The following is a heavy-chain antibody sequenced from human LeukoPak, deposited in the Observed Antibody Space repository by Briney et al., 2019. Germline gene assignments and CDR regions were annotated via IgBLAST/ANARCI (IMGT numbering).Heavy chain of an antibody. V-gene: IGHV4-34*01. D-gene: IGHD3-3*01. J-gene: IGHJ6*02. CDR1: GGSFSGYY. Sequence: SETLSLTCAVYGGSFSGYYWSWIRQPPGKGLEWIGEINHSGSTNYNPSLKSRVTISADTSKNQFSLKLSSVTAADTAVYYCARGGPGDFWSGYYLYGMDVWGQGTTVTVSS. CDR3: ARGGPGDFWSGYYLYGMDV. CDR2: INHSGST.